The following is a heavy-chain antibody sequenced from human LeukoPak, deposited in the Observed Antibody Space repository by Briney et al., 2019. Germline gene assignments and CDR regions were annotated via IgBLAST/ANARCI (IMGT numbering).Heavy chain of an antibody. CDR1: GFIFDDYA. CDR2: ISWNSGSI. D-gene: IGHD2-2*01. V-gene: IGHV3-9*01. Sequence: GGSLRLSCAASGFIFDDYAMHWVRQAPGKGLEWVSGISWNSGSIGHADSVKGRFTISRDNAKNSLYLQMNSLRAEDTALYYCAKGYCSSSSCNVDYWGQGTLVTVSS. J-gene: IGHJ4*02. CDR3: AKGYCSSSSCNVDY.